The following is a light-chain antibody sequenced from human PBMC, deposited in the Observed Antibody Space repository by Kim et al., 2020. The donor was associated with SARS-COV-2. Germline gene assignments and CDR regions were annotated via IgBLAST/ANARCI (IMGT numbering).Light chain of an antibody. CDR2: QDN. CDR1: KLGDKY. Sequence: VAPGQTASITCSGDKLGDKYASWYQQKPGQSPVLVIYQDNKRPSGIPERFSGSNSGNTATLTISGTQAMDEADYFCQAWDSSTAVFGGGTQLTVL. V-gene: IGLV3-1*01. J-gene: IGLJ3*02. CDR3: QAWDSSTAV.